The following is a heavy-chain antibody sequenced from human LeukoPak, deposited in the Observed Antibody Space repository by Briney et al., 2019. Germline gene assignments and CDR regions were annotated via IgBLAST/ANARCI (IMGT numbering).Heavy chain of an antibody. J-gene: IGHJ4*02. Sequence: PSHPLSLTCSVSGGLISSSGYSWTWIRQPAAKGLEWIGRFSTSGSTTYNPSLESRVTISLEKSKIQFSLRLSSVTAADTAVYYWAKTFWIKGRSVGFDSWGPGTLVAASS. CDR1: GGLISSSGYS. D-gene: IGHD3-3*01. CDR2: FSTSGST. CDR3: AKTFWIKGRSVGFDS. V-gene: IGHV4-61*02.